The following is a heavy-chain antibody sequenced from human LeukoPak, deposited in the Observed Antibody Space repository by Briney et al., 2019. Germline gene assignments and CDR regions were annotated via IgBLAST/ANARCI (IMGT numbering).Heavy chain of an antibody. J-gene: IGHJ6*04. D-gene: IGHD3-3*01. CDR3: ARGTYHFWSGFLQDF. CDR1: VGSISSYY. V-gene: IGHV4-4*07. CDR2: SYTSGST. Sequence: SETLSLTCTVSVGSISSYYWSWIRQPAGKGLEWIGRSYTSGSTNYNPSLKSRVTISVDKSKSQFSLKLSSVTAADSAVYYCARGTYHFWSGFLQDFWGKGTTVTVSS.